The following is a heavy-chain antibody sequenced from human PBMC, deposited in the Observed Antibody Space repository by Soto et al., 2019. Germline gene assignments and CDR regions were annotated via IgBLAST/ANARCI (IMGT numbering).Heavy chain of an antibody. D-gene: IGHD3-22*01. CDR1: GGSFSGYY. V-gene: IGHV4-34*01. CDR2: INHSGST. Sequence: SETLSLTCAVYGGSFSGYYWSWIRQPPGKGLEWIGEINHSGSTNYNPSLKSRVTISVDTSKNQFSLKLSSVTAADTAVYYCARGLGYYYDSSGYYGPFDYWGRGTLVTVSS. CDR3: ARGLGYYYDSSGYYGPFDY. J-gene: IGHJ4*02.